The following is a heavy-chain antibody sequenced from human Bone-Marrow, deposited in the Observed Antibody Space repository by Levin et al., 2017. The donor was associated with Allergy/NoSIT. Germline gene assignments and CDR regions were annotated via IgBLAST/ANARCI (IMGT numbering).Heavy chain of an antibody. D-gene: IGHD3-10*01. Sequence: GGSLRLSCAASGFIFSSYDMSWVRQAPGKGLEWVSVISGSAGSTFYADSVEGRFTISRDNSRNTLYLQMNSLRAEDTALYYCAKDSHTVRGTLNYWGQGTLVTVSS. V-gene: IGHV3-23*01. CDR2: ISGSAGST. J-gene: IGHJ4*02. CDR1: GFIFSSYD. CDR3: AKDSHTVRGTLNY.